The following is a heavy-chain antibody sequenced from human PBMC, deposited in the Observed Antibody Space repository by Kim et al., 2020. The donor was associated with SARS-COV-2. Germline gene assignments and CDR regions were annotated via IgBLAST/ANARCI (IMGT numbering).Heavy chain of an antibody. J-gene: IGHJ3*02. CDR1: GGSISSGGYY. V-gene: IGHV4-31*03. D-gene: IGHD3-10*01. CDR3: ARDMKEGWFGELPAFDI. Sequence: SETLSLTCTVSGGSISSGGYYWSWIRQHPGKGLEWIGYIYYSGSTYYNPSLKSRVTISVDTSKNQFSLKLSSVTAADTAVYYCARDMKEGWFGELPAFDIWGQGTMVTVSS. CDR2: IYYSGST.